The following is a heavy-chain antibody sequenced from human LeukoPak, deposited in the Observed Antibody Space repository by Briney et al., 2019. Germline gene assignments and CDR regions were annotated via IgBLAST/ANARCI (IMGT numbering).Heavy chain of an antibody. V-gene: IGHV3-23*01. D-gene: IGHD6-13*01. J-gene: IGHJ4*02. CDR1: GSTFSMYG. Sequence: PGGSLRLSCAASGSTFSMYGMSWVRQAPGKGLEWVSGIRDTGETTYYADPVKGRFTISRDNSKNTVYLQMNSLRAEDAALYYCTKGGVPAASIGAHEYWGQGTLVTVSS. CDR3: TKGGVPAASIGAHEY. CDR2: IRDTGETT.